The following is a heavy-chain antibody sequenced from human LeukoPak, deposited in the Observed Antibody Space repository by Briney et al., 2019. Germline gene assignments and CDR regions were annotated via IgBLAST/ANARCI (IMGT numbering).Heavy chain of an antibody. CDR3: AKSGYNRFDY. Sequence: GRSLRLSCAASGFTFSSYAMHWVRQAPGKGLEWVAVISYDGSNKYYADSVKGRFTISRDNSKNTLYLQMNSLRAEDTAVYYCAKSGYNRFDYWGQGTLVTVSS. J-gene: IGHJ4*02. D-gene: IGHD5-24*01. V-gene: IGHV3-30*04. CDR1: GFTFSSYA. CDR2: ISYDGSNK.